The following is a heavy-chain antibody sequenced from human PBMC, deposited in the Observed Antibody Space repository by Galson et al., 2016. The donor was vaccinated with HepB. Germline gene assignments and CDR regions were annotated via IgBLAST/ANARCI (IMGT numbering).Heavy chain of an antibody. V-gene: IGHV3-23*01. CDR2: ISANGEAA. Sequence: SLRLSCAASGFLFSSYDMNWVRQTPGKGLEWVSIISANGEAAYYTDSVQGRFTISRDNSKNTLFLEVNSLRAEDTAVYYCARRADLAVGYFWFIYGMDVWGQGTTVTVSS. D-gene: IGHD3-3*01. J-gene: IGHJ6*02. CDR3: ARRADLAVGYFWFIYGMDV. CDR1: GFLFSSYD.